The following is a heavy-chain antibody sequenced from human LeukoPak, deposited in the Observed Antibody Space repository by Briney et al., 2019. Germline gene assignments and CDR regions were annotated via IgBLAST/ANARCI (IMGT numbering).Heavy chain of an antibody. D-gene: IGHD2-2*02. CDR1: GFTFSSYA. CDR3: AREGNYCSSTSCYIGYFDY. V-gene: IGHV3-30-3*01. J-gene: IGHJ4*02. Sequence: GGSLRLSCAASGFTFSSYAMHWVRQAPGKGPEWVAVISYDGSNKYYADSVKGRFTISRDNSKNTLYLQMNSLRAEDTAVYYCAREGNYCSSTSCYIGYFDYWGQGTLVTVSS. CDR2: ISYDGSNK.